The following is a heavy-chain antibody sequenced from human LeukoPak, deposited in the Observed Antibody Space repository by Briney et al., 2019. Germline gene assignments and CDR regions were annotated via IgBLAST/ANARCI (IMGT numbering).Heavy chain of an antibody. Sequence: SVKVSCKASGGTFSSYAISWVRQAPGQGLEWMGGIIPIFGTANYAQKFQGRVTISADKFTSTAYMELSSLRSEDTAVYYCASSHYDFWSGYYLWGQGTLVTVSS. D-gene: IGHD3-3*01. CDR2: IIPIFGTA. J-gene: IGHJ4*02. V-gene: IGHV1-69*06. CDR3: ASSHYDFWSGYYL. CDR1: GGTFSSYA.